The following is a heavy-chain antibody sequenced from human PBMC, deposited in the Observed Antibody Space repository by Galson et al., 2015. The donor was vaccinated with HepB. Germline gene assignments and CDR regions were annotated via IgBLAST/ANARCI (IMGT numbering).Heavy chain of an antibody. CDR1: GYTLTSHY. D-gene: IGHD1-1*01. CDR2: IHPTSGST. V-gene: IGHV1-46*01. Sequence: SVKVSCKASGYTLTSHYMHWVRQAAGQGLEWMGIIHPTSGSTTYAQKFQGRVTMTSDTSTSTVCMELSSLRSEDTAVYYCARGPGNWFDPWGQGTLVTVSS. CDR3: ARGPGNWFDP. J-gene: IGHJ5*02.